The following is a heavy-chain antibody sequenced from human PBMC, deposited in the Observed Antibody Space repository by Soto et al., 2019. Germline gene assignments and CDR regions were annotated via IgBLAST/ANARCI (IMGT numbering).Heavy chain of an antibody. CDR2: IKPDGNEK. J-gene: IGHJ4*02. D-gene: IGHD3-10*01. CDR3: ARFRDYFGV. Sequence: SLRLSCVASGFTFSSYWMTWVRQAPGKGLEWVANIKPDGNEKNYVDSVEGRFTISRDNVENSLYLQMNNLRGDDTAVYYCARFRDYFGVWGQGTPVTVSS. V-gene: IGHV3-7*01. CDR1: GFTFSSYW.